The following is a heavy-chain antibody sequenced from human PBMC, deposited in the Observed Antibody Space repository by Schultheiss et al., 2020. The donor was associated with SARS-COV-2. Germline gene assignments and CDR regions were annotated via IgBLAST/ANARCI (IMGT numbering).Heavy chain of an antibody. Sequence: GGSLRLSCAASGFTFSTYGMHWVRQAPGKGLEWVSYISSSGSTIYYADSVKGRFTISRDNSKNTLYLQMNSLRAEDTAVYYCARDHCSSTSCYYFDYWGQRTLVTVSS. V-gene: IGHV3-48*01. CDR2: ISSSGSTI. CDR3: ARDHCSSTSCYYFDY. CDR1: GFTFSTYG. D-gene: IGHD2-2*01. J-gene: IGHJ4*02.